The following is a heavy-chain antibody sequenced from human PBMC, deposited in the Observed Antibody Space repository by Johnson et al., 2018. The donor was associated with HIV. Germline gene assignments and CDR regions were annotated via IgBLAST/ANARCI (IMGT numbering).Heavy chain of an antibody. CDR3: AWSGCSGGSCYDVYDAFDI. CDR2: IRYDGRNK. CDR1: GFSVSSYG. V-gene: IGHV3-30*02. J-gene: IGHJ3*02. Sequence: QVQLVESGGGLVKPGGSLRLSCAASGFSVSSYGMHWVRQAPGKGLEWVAFIRYDGRNKYYADSVKGRFTISRDNSKNTLYLQMNSLRAEDTAVYYCAWSGCSGGSCYDVYDAFDIWGQGTMVTVSS. D-gene: IGHD2-15*01.